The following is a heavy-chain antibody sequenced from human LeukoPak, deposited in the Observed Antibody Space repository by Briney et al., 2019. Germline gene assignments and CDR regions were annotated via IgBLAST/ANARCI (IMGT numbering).Heavy chain of an antibody. CDR2: IYYSGST. V-gene: IGHV4-59*01. D-gene: IGHD2-15*01. CDR1: GGSISSYY. CDR3: ARDLHCSGGSCHGWFDP. J-gene: IGHJ5*02. Sequence: SETLSLTCTVSGGSISSYYWSWIRQPPGKGLEWFGYIYYSGSTNYNPSLKSRVTISVDTSKNQFSLKLSSVTAADTAVYYCARDLHCSGGSCHGWFDPWGQGTLVTVSS.